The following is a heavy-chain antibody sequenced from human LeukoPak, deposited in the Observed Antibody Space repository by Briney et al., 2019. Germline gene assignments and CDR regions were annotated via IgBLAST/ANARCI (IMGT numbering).Heavy chain of an antibody. CDR3: ARDLGDNGYYHPRYFDS. D-gene: IGHD3-3*01. CDR1: EFTFSSHA. Sequence: GGSLGLSCAASEFTFSSHAMSWVRQAPVKTLEWVSALYARGTNTYYSDSVKGRFTISRDNSKNTLYLQMDNLRAEDTAVYYCARDLGDNGYYHPRYFDSWGRGALVTVSS. V-gene: IGHV3-23*01. CDR2: LYARGTNT. J-gene: IGHJ4*02.